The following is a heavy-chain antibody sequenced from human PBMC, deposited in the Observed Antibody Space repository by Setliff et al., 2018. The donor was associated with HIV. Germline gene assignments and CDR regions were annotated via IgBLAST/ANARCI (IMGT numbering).Heavy chain of an antibody. D-gene: IGHD3-3*01. J-gene: IGHJ4*01. CDR2: VIPVFGTG. CDR3: ARVPSPFVPEGYFDD. CDR1: GGTFSDYA. Sequence: SVKVSCKVSGGTFSDYAVTWVRQAPGQGLEWMGGVIPVFGTGNYAQKVQGRVTITTDESTITAYMELRSLRSEDTAVYYCARVPSPFVPEGYFDDWGQGTLVTVSS. V-gene: IGHV1-69*05.